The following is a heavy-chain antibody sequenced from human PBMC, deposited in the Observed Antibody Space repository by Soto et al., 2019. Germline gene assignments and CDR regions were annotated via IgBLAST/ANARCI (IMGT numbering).Heavy chain of an antibody. CDR2: ISYDGSNK. CDR3: ARDTRRCYYYYYGMDV. J-gene: IGHJ6*02. CDR1: GFTFSSYA. V-gene: IGHV3-30-3*01. Sequence: GGSLRLSCAASGFTFSSYAMHWVRQAPGKGLEWVAVISYDGSNKYYADSVKGRFTISRDNSKNTLYLQMNSLRAEDTAVYYCARDTRRCYYYYYGMDVWGQGTTVTVSS.